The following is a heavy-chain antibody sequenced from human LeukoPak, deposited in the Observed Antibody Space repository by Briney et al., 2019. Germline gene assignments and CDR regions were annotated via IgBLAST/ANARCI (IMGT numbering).Heavy chain of an antibody. Sequence: SETLSLTCTVSGYSISSGYYWGWIRQPPGKGLEWIGSIYHSGSTYYNPSLESRVTISVDTSKNQFSLKLSSVTAADTAVFYCARAARKTVTGIKAGGGNYYSYYMDVWGKGTTVTVSS. J-gene: IGHJ6*03. CDR2: IYHSGST. D-gene: IGHD2-21*02. CDR3: ARAARKTVTGIKAGGGNYYSYYMDV. CDR1: GYSISSGYY. V-gene: IGHV4-38-2*02.